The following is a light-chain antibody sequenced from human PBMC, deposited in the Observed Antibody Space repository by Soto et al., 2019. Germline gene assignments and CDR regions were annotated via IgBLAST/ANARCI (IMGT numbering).Light chain of an antibody. V-gene: IGLV1-44*01. CDR1: SSNIGSNT. Sequence: QSVLTQPPSASGTPGQRVTISCSGSSSNIGSNTVNWYQQLPGTAPKLLIYSNNQRPSGIPDRFSGSKSGTSASLAISGLEAYYEAEYYGAAWDDSLNGPVFGGGTKLTVL. CDR2: SNN. J-gene: IGLJ3*02. CDR3: AAWDDSLNGPV.